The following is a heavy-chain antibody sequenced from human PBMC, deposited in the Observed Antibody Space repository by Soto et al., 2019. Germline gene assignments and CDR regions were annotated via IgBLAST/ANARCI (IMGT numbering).Heavy chain of an antibody. J-gene: IGHJ4*02. CDR2: IYHSGST. D-gene: IGHD6-19*01. Sequence: SETLSLTCAVSSGSISSSNWWSWVRQPPGKGLEWIGEIYHSGSTNYNPSLKSRVTISVDKSKNQFSLKLSSVTAADTAVYYCARAVIQWLAYFDYWGQGTLVTVSS. V-gene: IGHV4-4*02. CDR1: SGSISSSNW. CDR3: ARAVIQWLAYFDY.